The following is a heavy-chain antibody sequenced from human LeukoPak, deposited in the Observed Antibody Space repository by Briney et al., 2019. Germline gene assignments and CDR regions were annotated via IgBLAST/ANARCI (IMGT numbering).Heavy chain of an antibody. CDR2: IYYSGST. D-gene: IGHD4-11*01. CDR1: GGSISSYY. CDR3: ARASGAYSNYEGFNY. J-gene: IGHJ4*02. Sequence: RASETLSLTCTVSGGSISSYYWSWIRQPPGKGLEWIGYIYYSGSTNYNPSLKSRVTISVDTSKNQFSLKLSPVTAADTAVYYCARASGAYSNYEGFNYWGQGTLVTVSS. V-gene: IGHV4-59*01.